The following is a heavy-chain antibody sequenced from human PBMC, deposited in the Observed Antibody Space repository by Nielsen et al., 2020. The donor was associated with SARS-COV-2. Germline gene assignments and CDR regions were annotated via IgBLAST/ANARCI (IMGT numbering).Heavy chain of an antibody. CDR2: INPSGGST. D-gene: IGHD2-21*02. J-gene: IGHJ6*02. CDR3: ARDLTVVTASPYSYYYGMDV. V-gene: IGHV1-46*01. Sequence: WVRQAPGQGLEWMGIINPSGGSTSYARKFQGRVTMTRDTSTSTVYMELSSLRSEDTAVYYCARDLTVVTASPYSYYYGMDVWGQGTTVTVSS.